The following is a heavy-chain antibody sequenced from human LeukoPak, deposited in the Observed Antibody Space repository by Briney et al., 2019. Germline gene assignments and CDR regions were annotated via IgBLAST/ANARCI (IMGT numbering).Heavy chain of an antibody. CDR3: ARSGGTYAWFDP. Sequence: GGSLRLSCAASGFSFSEYYMSWIRQAPGKGLEWVSCISSGSSYTNYTDSVKGRFTISRDNAKRSLYLQMNSLTAEDTAVYYCARSGGTYAWFDPWGQGTLVTVPS. D-gene: IGHD1-26*01. CDR1: GFSFSEYY. CDR2: ISSGSSYT. V-gene: IGHV3-11*03. J-gene: IGHJ5*02.